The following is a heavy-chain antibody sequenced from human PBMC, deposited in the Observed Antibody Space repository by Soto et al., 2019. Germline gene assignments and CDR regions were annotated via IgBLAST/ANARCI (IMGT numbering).Heavy chain of an antibody. CDR3: ARTGDSSCYSDY. D-gene: IGHD3-22*01. CDR1: GGSFSGYY. J-gene: IGHJ4*02. Sequence: SETLSLTCAVYGGSFSGYYWIWIRQPPGKGLEWIGEISHSGSANYNPSLKSRVTISVDTSKNWFSLKLNSVTAADTAVYYCARTGDSSCYSDYWGTGTLVTVSS. V-gene: IGHV4-34*01. CDR2: ISHSGSA.